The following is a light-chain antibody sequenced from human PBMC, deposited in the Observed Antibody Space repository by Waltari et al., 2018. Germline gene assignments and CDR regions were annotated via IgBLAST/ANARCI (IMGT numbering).Light chain of an antibody. CDR1: QGVSGY. J-gene: IGKJ1*01. V-gene: IGKV3-11*01. CDR3: QQRSNWPRT. Sequence: EIVLTQSPATLSLSPGERATLSCRASQGVSGYLAWYQQKPGQAPRLLIYDASNRATGIPARFSGSGSGTDFTLTISSLEPEDFAVYYCQQRSNWPRTFGQGTKVEIK. CDR2: DAS.